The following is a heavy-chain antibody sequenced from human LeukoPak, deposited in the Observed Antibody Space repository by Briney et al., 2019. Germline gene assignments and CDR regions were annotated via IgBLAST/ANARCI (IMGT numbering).Heavy chain of an antibody. J-gene: IGHJ5*02. CDR3: VKGYGTRLLDWFDP. CDR1: GFTFSSYA. V-gene: IGHV3-64D*09. Sequence: GGSLRLSCAASGFTFSSYAMHWVRQAPGKGLEYVSAISSNGGSTYYADSVKGRFTVSRDNSKNTLYLQMSRLRAEDTAVYDWVKGYGTRLLDWFDPWGQGTLVTVSS. D-gene: IGHD2-2*01. CDR2: ISSNGGST.